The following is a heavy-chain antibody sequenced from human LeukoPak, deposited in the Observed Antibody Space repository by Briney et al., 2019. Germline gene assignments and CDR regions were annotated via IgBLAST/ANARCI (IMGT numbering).Heavy chain of an antibody. Sequence: ASVKLSCAASGYTFTSYGISWVRQAPGQGLEWMGWISAYSGDTNYAQKLQGRVTMTTDTSTSTAYMELKSLGSDDTAVYYCARDGLGYGDYSTKVYYYSGMDVWGQGTTVTVSS. V-gene: IGHV1-18*01. CDR2: ISAYSGDT. J-gene: IGHJ6*02. D-gene: IGHD4-17*01. CDR1: GYTFTSYG. CDR3: ARDGLGYGDYSTKVYYYSGMDV.